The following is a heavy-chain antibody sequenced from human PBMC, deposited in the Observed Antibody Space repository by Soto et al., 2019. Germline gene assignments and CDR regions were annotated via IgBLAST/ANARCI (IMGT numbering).Heavy chain of an antibody. V-gene: IGHV4-59*12. CDR3: DRDYNGDYGPGYYYGMDV. CDR1: GGSISSYY. CDR2: IYYSGST. Sequence: SETLSLTCTVSGGSISSYYWSWIRQPPGKGLEWIGYIYYSGSTNYNPSLKSRVTISVDTSKNQFSLKLSSVTAADTAVYYCDRDYNGDYGPGYYYGMDVWGQGTTVTVS. J-gene: IGHJ6*02. D-gene: IGHD4-17*01.